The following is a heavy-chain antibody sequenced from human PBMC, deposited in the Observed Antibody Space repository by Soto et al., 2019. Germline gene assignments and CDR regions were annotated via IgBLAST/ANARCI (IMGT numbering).Heavy chain of an antibody. CDR2: ILYDGNNK. Sequence: QVQLVESGGGVVQPGRSLRLSCVASGFTFNHYAIHWVRQTPGKGLEWVAVILYDGNNKYYADSVKGRFTISRDNSKNTLYLQMNSLNAEDTALYYCAREDFGSAGIGYWGQGTLVTVSS. J-gene: IGHJ4*02. CDR1: GFTFNHYA. V-gene: IGHV3-30-3*01. CDR3: AREDFGSAGIGY. D-gene: IGHD2-15*01.